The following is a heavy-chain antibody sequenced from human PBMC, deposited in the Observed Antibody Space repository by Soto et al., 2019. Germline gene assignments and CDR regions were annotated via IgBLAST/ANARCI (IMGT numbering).Heavy chain of an antibody. V-gene: IGHV4-59*08. CDR3: VRRYGGCLDY. CDR1: GGSISSYY. Sequence: QVQLQESSPGLVKPSETLSLTCTVSGGSISSYYWSWIRQPPGKGLEWIGYIYYSGSTNYNPSLKSRVTISVDTSKDRFSLQLSSVTAADTALDDCVRRYGGCLDYWGQGTLVTVSS. CDR2: IYYSGST. D-gene: IGHD4-17*01. J-gene: IGHJ4*02.